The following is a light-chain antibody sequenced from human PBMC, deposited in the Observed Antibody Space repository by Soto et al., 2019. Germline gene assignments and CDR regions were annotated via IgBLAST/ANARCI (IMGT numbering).Light chain of an antibody. CDR2: AAS. J-gene: IGKJ1*01. CDR1: QSIRTY. CDR3: QQSYTAPHT. Sequence: EIQVSQPPSSLSDSVGDRLTITCRASQSIRTYLNWYQQQPGKAPTLLIYAASILQSGVPSRFSGSASGTDFPLTISSLQPEDFATYHCQQSYTAPHTFGQGPKVGI. V-gene: IGKV1-39*01.